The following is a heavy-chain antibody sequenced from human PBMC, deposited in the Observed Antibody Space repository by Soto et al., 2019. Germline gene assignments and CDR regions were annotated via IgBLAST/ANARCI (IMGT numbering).Heavy chain of an antibody. Sequence: EVQLVESGGGLVQPGGSLKLSCAVSGFTFSSHAMNWVRQAPGKGLEWVAYIHGTRSIIYYADSVKGRFTISRDNAKNSLYLQMDGLRDEDTALYYCARDARNADCDYWGQVTLVTVSS. D-gene: IGHD2-21*01. CDR2: IHGTRSII. CDR1: GFTFSSHA. CDR3: ARDARNADCDY. V-gene: IGHV3-48*02. J-gene: IGHJ4*02.